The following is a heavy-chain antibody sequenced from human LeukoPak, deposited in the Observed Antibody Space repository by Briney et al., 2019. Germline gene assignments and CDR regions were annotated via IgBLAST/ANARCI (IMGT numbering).Heavy chain of an antibody. J-gene: IGHJ3*02. CDR3: ARGCSSSWFDAFDI. CDR2: IYTSGST. D-gene: IGHD6-13*01. CDR1: GGSISSYY. Sequence: RPSETLPLTCTVSGGSISSYYWSWIRQPAGKGLEWIGRIYTSGSTNYNPSLKSRVTMSVDTSKNQFSLKLSSVTAADTAVYYCARGCSSSWFDAFDIWGQGTMVTVSS. V-gene: IGHV4-4*07.